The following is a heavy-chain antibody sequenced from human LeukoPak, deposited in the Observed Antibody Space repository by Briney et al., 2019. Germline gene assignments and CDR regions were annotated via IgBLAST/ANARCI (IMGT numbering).Heavy chain of an antibody. CDR2: ISFDGSSK. D-gene: IGHD5-18*01. CDR1: GFTFSSYA. Sequence: PGRSLRLSCAASGFTFSSYAMYWVRQAPGKGLEWVAVISFDGSSKYYADSVKGRFTISRDNSKNTLYLQMNSLRAEDTVVYYCARDRYTAMVTHTFDYWGQGTLVTVSS. V-gene: IGHV3-30-3*01. CDR3: ARDRYTAMVTHTFDY. J-gene: IGHJ4*02.